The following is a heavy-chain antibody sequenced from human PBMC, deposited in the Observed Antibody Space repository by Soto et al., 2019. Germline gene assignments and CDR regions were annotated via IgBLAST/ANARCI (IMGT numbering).Heavy chain of an antibody. J-gene: IGHJ6*03. D-gene: IGHD3-10*01. CDR3: ARVGSGGVRGVISGKNKPYYYYYYMDV. CDR1: GFTFDDYG. V-gene: IGHV3-20*01. CDR2: INWNGGST. Sequence: EVQLVESGGGVVRPGGSLRLSCAASGFTFDDYGMSWVRQAPGKGLEWVSGINWNGGSTGYADSVKGRFTISRDNAKNSLYLQMNSLRAEDTALYHCARVGSGGVRGVISGKNKPYYYYYYMDVWGKGTTVTVSS.